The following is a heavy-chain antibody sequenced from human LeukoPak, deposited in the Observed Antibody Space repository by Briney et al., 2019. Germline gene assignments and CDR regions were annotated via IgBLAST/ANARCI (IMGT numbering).Heavy chain of an antibody. D-gene: IGHD3-3*02. V-gene: IGHV4-31*03. CDR2: IYYSGST. J-gene: IGHJ6*02. CDR1: GGSISSGGYY. Sequence: SETLSLTCTVSGGSISSGGYYCTWIRQHPGKGLEWIGDIYYSGSTYYNPSLKSRATISIDTSKNQFSLELRSVTAADTAVYYCARGGIFVVVPPGDYGMDVWGQGTTVTVSS. CDR3: ARGGIFVVVPPGDYGMDV.